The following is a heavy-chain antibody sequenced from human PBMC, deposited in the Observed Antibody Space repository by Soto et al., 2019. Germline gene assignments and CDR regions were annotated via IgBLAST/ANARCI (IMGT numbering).Heavy chain of an antibody. D-gene: IGHD3-10*01. V-gene: IGHV3-23*01. CDR3: AKFLVRGVIITLYYGMDV. Sequence: GGSLRLSCASSVFTFISYAMSWVRQAPGKGLEWVSAISGSGGSTYYADSVKGRFTISRDNSKNTLYLQMNSLRAEDTAVYYCAKFLVRGVIITLYYGMDVWGQGTTVTVSS. CDR1: VFTFISYA. CDR2: ISGSGGST. J-gene: IGHJ6*02.